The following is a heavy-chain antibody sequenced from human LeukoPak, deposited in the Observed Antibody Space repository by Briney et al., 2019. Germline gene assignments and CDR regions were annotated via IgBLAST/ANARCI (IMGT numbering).Heavy chain of an antibody. V-gene: IGHV5-51*01. J-gene: IGHJ4*02. CDR3: ARLYCSGSTCYMGVDY. CDR1: GYSFTNYC. Sequence: PGESLRISCKGSGYSFTNYCIAWVRPMPGKGLEWMGITHPGGSDTKYSPSFQGQTTISVDKSINTAYLQWSSREASDTVMYYCARLYCSGSTCYMGVDYWGQGTLVTVS. CDR2: THPGGSDT. D-gene: IGHD2-15*01.